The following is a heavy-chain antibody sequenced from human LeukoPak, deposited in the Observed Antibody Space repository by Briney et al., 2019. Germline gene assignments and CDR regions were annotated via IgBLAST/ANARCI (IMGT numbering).Heavy chain of an antibody. CDR2: ISYDGSNK. D-gene: IGHD1-1*01. Sequence: GGSLRLSCAASGFTFSSYGMHWVRQAPGKGLEWVAVISYDGSNKYYADPVKGRFTISRDNSKNTLYLQMNSLRAEDTAVYYCAKLPDDAYYFDYWGQGTLVTVSS. CDR1: GFTFSSYG. CDR3: AKLPDDAYYFDY. J-gene: IGHJ4*02. V-gene: IGHV3-30*18.